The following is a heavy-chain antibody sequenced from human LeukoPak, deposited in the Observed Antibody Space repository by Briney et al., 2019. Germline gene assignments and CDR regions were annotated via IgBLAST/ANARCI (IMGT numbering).Heavy chain of an antibody. V-gene: IGHV3-9*01. CDR2: ISWNSGSI. D-gene: IGHD1-20*01. CDR1: GFTFDDYA. CDR3: AKGSDNWNVHGAFDI. Sequence: PGGSLRLSCAASGFTFDDYAMHWVRQAPGKGLEWVSGISWNSGSIGYADSVKGRFTISRDNAKNSLYLQMNSLRAEDTALYYSAKGSDNWNVHGAFDIWGQGTMVTVSS. J-gene: IGHJ3*02.